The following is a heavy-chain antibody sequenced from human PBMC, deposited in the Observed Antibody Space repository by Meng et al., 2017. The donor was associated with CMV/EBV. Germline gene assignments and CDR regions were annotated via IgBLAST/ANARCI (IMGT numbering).Heavy chain of an antibody. V-gene: IGHV4-39*07. CDR2: IYYSGST. J-gene: IGHJ4*02. CDR1: SSISSSGDY. CDR3: ARDPEWELPLYYFDY. D-gene: IGHD1-26*01. Sequence: SSISSSGDYWGWVSRPPGKGLEWIGSIYYSGSTYYNPSLKSRVTISVDTSKNQFSLKLSSVTAADTAVYYCARDPEWELPLYYFDYWGQGTLVTVSS.